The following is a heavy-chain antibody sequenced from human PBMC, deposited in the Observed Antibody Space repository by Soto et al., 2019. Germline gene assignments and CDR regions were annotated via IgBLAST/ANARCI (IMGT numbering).Heavy chain of an antibody. CDR1: GGTFSSYA. V-gene: IGHV1-69*13. CDR3: ASERKSYCSSTSCPLYGIDV. D-gene: IGHD2-2*01. Sequence: ASVKVSCKASGGTFSSYAISWVRRAPGQGLEWMGGIIPIFGTANYAQKFQGRVTITADESTSTAYMELSSLRSEDTAVYYCASERKSYCSSTSCPLYGIDVWGQGTTVTVSS. CDR2: IIPIFGTA. J-gene: IGHJ6*02.